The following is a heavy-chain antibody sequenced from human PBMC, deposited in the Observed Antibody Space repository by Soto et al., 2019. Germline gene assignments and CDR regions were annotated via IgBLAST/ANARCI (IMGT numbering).Heavy chain of an antibody. D-gene: IGHD3-22*01. CDR2: ISYDGSNK. V-gene: IGHV3-30*18. Sequence: QVQLVESGGGVVQPGRSLRLSCAASGFTFSSYGMHWVRQAPGKGLEWVAVISYDGSNKYYADSVKGRFTISRDNSKNTLYLQMNSLRAEDTAVYYCAKGVYYYDSSGYWVYYWGQGTLVTVSS. CDR1: GFTFSSYG. J-gene: IGHJ4*02. CDR3: AKGVYYYDSSGYWVYY.